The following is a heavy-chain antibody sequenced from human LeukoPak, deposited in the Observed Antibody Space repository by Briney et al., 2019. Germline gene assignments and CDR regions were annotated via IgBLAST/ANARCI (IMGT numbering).Heavy chain of an antibody. CDR1: GYTFTGYY. V-gene: IGHV1-2*02. D-gene: IGHD3-10*01. J-gene: IGHJ4*02. CDR3: ARARITMVRGVNSGLHY. Sequence: ASVKVSCKASGYTFTGYYMHWVRQAPGQGLEWMGWINPNSGGTNYAQKFQGRVTMTRDTSISTAYMELSRLRSDDTAVYYCARARITMVRGVNSGLHYWGQGTLVTVSS. CDR2: INPNSGGT.